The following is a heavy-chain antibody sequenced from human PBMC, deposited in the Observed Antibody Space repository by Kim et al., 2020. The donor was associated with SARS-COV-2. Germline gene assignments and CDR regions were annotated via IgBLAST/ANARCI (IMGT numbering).Heavy chain of an antibody. J-gene: IGHJ6*02. CDR1: GYTFTGYY. V-gene: IGHV1-2*06. CDR2: INPNSGGT. Sequence: ASVKVSCKASGYTFTGYYIHWVRQTPGQGLEWMGRINPNSGGTTYAQKFQGRVTMTRDTSISTAYMELSSLRSDDTAVYYCARVVADSTSWYNEGQDYYYYGMDVWGQGTTVAVSS. D-gene: IGHD6-13*01. CDR3: ARVVADSTSWYNEGQDYYYYGMDV.